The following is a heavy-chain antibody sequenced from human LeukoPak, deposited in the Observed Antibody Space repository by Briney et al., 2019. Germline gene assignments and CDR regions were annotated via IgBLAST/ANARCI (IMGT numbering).Heavy chain of an antibody. J-gene: IGHJ5*02. CDR2: ISRSGSPI. D-gene: IGHD5-12*01. Sequence: GGSLRLSCTASGFTFSSYRMNWVCQAPGKGLEWVSYISRSGSPIYYADSVKGRFTISRDNAKDSVYLQMNSLRAEDTAVYYCARALATAENWVDPWGQGTLVTVSS. V-gene: IGHV3-48*01. CDR3: ARALATAENWVDP. CDR1: GFTFSSYR.